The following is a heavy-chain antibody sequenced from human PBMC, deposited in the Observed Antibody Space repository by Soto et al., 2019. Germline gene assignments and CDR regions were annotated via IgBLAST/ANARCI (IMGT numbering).Heavy chain of an antibody. CDR1: GGIFSSYA. Sequence: EQLVQSGAEVKKPGSSVKVSCKASGGIFSSYAMGWVRQAPGRGLEWVSAITGSGGGTYYADSVKGRVTVSRDNSKNTLYLQMHSLRAEDTAIFFCAKWDTHGIIPPTVGGNYYYYDMDVWGQGTRVTVSS. CDR3: AKWDTHGIIPPTVGGNYYYYDMDV. CDR2: ITGSGGGT. D-gene: IGHD5-18*01. V-gene: IGHV3-23*04. J-gene: IGHJ6*02.